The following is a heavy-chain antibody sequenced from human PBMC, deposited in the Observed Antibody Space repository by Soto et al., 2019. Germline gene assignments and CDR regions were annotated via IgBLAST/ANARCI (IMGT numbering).Heavy chain of an antibody. CDR1: GGSMGGYY. CDR3: ARGKEQQLVNYYYMDV. CDR2: IYNSGTT. D-gene: IGHD6-13*01. J-gene: IGHJ6*03. V-gene: IGHV4-59*01. Sequence: PSETLSLTCTVSGGSMGGYYWSWIRQPPGKGPEWISYIYNSGTTNFTPSLKSRVTISIDTSKNQFSLKLSSVTAADTAVYYCARGKEQQLVNYYYMDVWGKGTTVTVSS.